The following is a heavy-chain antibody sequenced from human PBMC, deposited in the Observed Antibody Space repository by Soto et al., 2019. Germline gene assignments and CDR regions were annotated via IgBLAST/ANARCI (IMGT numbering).Heavy chain of an antibody. CDR2: ISYDGSNK. Sequence: QVQLVESGGGVVQPGRSPRLSCAASGFTFSSYGMHWVRQAPGKGLEWVAVISYDGSNKYYADSVKGRFTISRDNSKNTLYLQMNSLRAEDTAVYYCAKEATIVRGPYYPHYYFDYWGQGTLVTVSS. J-gene: IGHJ4*02. V-gene: IGHV3-30*18. D-gene: IGHD3-10*01. CDR1: GFTFSSYG. CDR3: AKEATIVRGPYYPHYYFDY.